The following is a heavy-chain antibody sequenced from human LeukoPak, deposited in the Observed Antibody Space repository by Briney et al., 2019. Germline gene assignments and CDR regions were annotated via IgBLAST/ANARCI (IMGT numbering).Heavy chain of an antibody. Sequence: GGSVRLSCVASGFTFSGHWMHWVRQVPGKGLVAVARIAPDGSATTCADSVKGRFTISRDNAKNTLYLEMNSLTAEDTALYYCTRSGYYNGYDYWGQGTLVTVTS. CDR3: TRSGYYNGYDY. CDR2: IAPDGSAT. V-gene: IGHV3-74*03. J-gene: IGHJ4*02. D-gene: IGHD3-10*01. CDR1: GFTFSGHW.